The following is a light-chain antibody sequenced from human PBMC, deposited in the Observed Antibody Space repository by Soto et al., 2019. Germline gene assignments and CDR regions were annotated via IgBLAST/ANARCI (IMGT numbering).Light chain of an antibody. CDR2: KAS. V-gene: IGKV1-5*03. CDR3: QQYNGYSRT. Sequence: GERVTITCRASQNIITWLAWFQQKPGKAPKLLIDKASSLETGVPSRFSGSGSGTDFTLTITSLQPDDFATYYCQQYNGYSRTFGQGTKVEIK. J-gene: IGKJ1*01. CDR1: QNIITW.